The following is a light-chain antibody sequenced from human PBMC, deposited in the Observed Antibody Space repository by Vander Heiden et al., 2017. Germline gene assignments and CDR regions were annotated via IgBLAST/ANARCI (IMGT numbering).Light chain of an antibody. CDR2: DAS. V-gene: IGKV3-11*01. J-gene: IGKJ2*01. CDR1: QSVSGY. CDR3: QQRSRWPPYT. Sequence: EIVLTQSPATLSLSPGERATLSCRASQSVSGYSAWFQQKSGQAPRLLIYDASNRATGIPARFSGSGSGTDFTLTISSLEPEDFAVYYCQQRSRWPPYTFGQGTKLEI.